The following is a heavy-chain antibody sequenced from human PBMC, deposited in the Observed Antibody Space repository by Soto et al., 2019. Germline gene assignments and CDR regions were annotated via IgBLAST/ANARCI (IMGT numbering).Heavy chain of an antibody. CDR3: AREENCRGGTCYSEYFHH. D-gene: IGHD2-15*01. Sequence: GSADDYYKPSRWIFTADSMRWIRQAPGQGLEWMGVVNPSGGSAHYAQSFEGRVTLTRDTSTSTFYRELSSLRSEDTAVYYCAREENCRGGTCYSEYFHHWGQGTLVTVSS. CDR2: VNPSGGSA. J-gene: IGHJ1*01. V-gene: IGHV1-46*01. CDR1: RWIFTADS.